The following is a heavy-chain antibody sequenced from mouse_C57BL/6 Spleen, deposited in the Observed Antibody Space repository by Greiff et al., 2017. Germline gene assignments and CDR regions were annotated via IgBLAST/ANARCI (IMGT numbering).Heavy chain of an antibody. V-gene: IGHV1-82*01. CDR1: GYAFSSSW. CDR3: AKWEYDEEAWFAY. D-gene: IGHD2-14*01. J-gene: IGHJ3*01. CDR2: ISTGDGDT. Sequence: VQLQQSGPELVKPGASVTISCTASGYAFSSSWMNWVKQRPGKCLEWIGRISTGDGDTNYTGQFKGKATLTADKSYSTAYMQLSSLTAEDSAVYYFAKWEYDEEAWFAYWGQGTLVTVAA.